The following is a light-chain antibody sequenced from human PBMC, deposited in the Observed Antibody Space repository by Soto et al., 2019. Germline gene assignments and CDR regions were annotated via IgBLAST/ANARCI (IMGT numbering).Light chain of an antibody. J-gene: IGKJ1*01. CDR1: QPISSY. V-gene: IGKV1-39*01. CDR2: AAS. Sequence: DIQMTQSPASLSASVGDRVAITCRASQPISSYLNWYQHKPGKAPTLLIYAASNLQGGVPSRFSGSGSGTNFTLTISSLQSEDFAVYYCQQYNNWPPWTFGQGTKVDIK. CDR3: QQYNNWPPWT.